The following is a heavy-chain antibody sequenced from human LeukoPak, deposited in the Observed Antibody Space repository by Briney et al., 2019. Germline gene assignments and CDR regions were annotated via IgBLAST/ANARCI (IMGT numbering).Heavy chain of an antibody. J-gene: IGHJ3*02. Sequence: ASVKVSCKVSGHTLTELSMHWVRRAPGKGLEWMGGFDPEDGETIYAQKFQGRVTMTEDTSSDTAYMELSSLRSEDTAVYYCATDIVVVVAAYATTLDIWGQGTLVTVSS. CDR1: GHTLTELS. V-gene: IGHV1-24*01. D-gene: IGHD2-15*01. CDR3: ATDIVVVVAAYATTLDI. CDR2: FDPEDGET.